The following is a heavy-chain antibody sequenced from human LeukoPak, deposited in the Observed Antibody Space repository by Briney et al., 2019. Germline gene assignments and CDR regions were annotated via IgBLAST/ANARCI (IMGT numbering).Heavy chain of an antibody. CDR1: GLTFSDIW. D-gene: IGHD2-15*01. J-gene: IGHJ4*02. V-gene: IGHV3-15*01. CDR2: LKSKADGGTA. Sequence: PGGSLRLSCAASGLTFSDIWMNWVRQAPGKGLEWVGRLKSKADGGTAEYAAPVKGRFIISRDDSKNTLYLQMNSLKTEDTAVYYCTPDWVDYFECWGQGTLVTVSS. CDR3: TPDWVDYFEC.